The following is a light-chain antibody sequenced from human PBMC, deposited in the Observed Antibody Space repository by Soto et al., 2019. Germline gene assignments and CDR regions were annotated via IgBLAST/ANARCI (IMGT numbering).Light chain of an antibody. Sequence: DVQITQSPSSLSASVGDRVTITCQARQDISTYLNWYQQKPGQAPKLLIYDASNLATGVPSRFSGSGSGTDFTFTISSLQPEDIATYYCQQYDNLPITFGQGTRLEIK. CDR2: DAS. J-gene: IGKJ5*01. V-gene: IGKV1-33*01. CDR3: QQYDNLPIT. CDR1: QDISTY.